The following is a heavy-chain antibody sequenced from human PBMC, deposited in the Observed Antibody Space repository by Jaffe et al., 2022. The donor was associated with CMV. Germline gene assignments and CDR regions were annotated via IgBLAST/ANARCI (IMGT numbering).Heavy chain of an antibody. J-gene: IGHJ6*02. CDR2: ISGSGGST. D-gene: IGHD3-3*01. CDR3: AKWSRITIFGVVIKGHYYYGMDV. V-gene: IGHV3-23*01. Sequence: EVQLLESGGGLVQPGGSLRLSCAASGFTFSSYAMSWVRQAPGKGLEWVSAISGSGGSTYYADSVKGRFTISRDNSKNTLYLQMNSLRAEDTAVYYCAKWSRITIFGVVIKGHYYYGMDVWGQGTTVTVSS. CDR1: GFTFSSYA.